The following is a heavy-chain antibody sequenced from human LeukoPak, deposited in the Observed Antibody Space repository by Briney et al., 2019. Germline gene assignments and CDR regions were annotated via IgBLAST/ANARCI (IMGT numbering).Heavy chain of an antibody. D-gene: IGHD3-9*01. CDR3: ARQADYNLLTGYYKGHLDY. CDR1: GYSFTSYG. Sequence: GESLKISCKGSGYSFTSYGIGWVRQMPGKGLEWMGIIYPGDSDTRYSPSFQGQVTFSADKSISTAYLQWSSLQASDTAMYYCARQADYNLLTGYYKGHLDYWGQGTLVTVSS. CDR2: IYPGDSDT. V-gene: IGHV5-51*01. J-gene: IGHJ4*02.